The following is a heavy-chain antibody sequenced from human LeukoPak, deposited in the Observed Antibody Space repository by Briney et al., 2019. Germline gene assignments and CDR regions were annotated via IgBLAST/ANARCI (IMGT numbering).Heavy chain of an antibody. J-gene: IGHJ4*02. CDR2: ISAYNGNT. Sequence: ASVKASCKASGYTFTSYGISWVRQAPGQGLEWMGWISAYNGNTNYAQKLQGRVTMTTDTSTSTAYMELRSLRSDDTAVYYCARDSVGGAVVVPARNFDYWGQGTLVTVSS. D-gene: IGHD2-2*01. CDR1: GYTFTSYG. V-gene: IGHV1-18*01. CDR3: ARDSVGGAVVVPARNFDY.